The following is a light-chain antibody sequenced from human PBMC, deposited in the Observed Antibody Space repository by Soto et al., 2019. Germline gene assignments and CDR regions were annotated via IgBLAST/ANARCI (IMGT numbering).Light chain of an antibody. CDR3: TSYTSSRILYV. Sequence: ALTQPASVSGSPGQSITISCTGTSSDVGGYNYVSWYQHHPGKAPKLMIYEVSNRPPGVSNRFSGSKSGNTASLTISGLQAEDEADYYCTSYTSSRILYVFGTGTKVTVL. CDR1: SSDVGGYNY. CDR2: EVS. J-gene: IGLJ1*01. V-gene: IGLV2-14*01.